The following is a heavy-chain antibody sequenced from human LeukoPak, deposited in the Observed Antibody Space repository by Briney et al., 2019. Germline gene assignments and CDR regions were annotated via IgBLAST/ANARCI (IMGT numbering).Heavy chain of an antibody. CDR3: ARDLLLIY. CDR1: GFTVSNNY. J-gene: IGHJ4*02. Sequence: GGSLRLSCAASGFTVSNNYMTWVRQAPGKGLEWVSVIYSGGSTFYADSVKGRFTISRDKSKNTLYLQMNSLRAEDTAAYYCARDLLLIYWGQGTLVTVSS. D-gene: IGHD3-16*01. V-gene: IGHV3-53*01. CDR2: IYSGGST.